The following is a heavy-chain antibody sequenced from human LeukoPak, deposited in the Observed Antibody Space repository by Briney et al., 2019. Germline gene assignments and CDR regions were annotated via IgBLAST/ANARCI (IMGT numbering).Heavy chain of an antibody. CDR3: ALGGGLRGWFDP. J-gene: IGHJ5*02. Sequence: ASVKVSCKVSGYTLTELSKHWVRQAPGKGLEWMGGFDPEDGETIYAQKFQGRVTMTEDTSTDTAYMEVSSLRSEDTAVYYCALGGGLRGWFDPWGQGTLVTVSS. CDR1: GYTLTELS. CDR2: FDPEDGET. D-gene: IGHD2-15*01. V-gene: IGHV1-24*01.